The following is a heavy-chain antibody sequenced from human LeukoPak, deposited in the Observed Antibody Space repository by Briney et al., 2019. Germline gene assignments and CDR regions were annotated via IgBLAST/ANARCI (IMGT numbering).Heavy chain of an antibody. CDR3: ARPGAVKYYDILTGPYYFDY. V-gene: IGHV3-23*01. CDR2: ISGSGGST. Sequence: GGSLRLSCAASGFTFSSYAMSWVRQAPGKGLEWVSAISGSGGSTYHADSVKGRFTISRDNSKNTLYLQMNSLRAEDTAVYYCARPGAVKYYDILTGPYYFDYWGQGTLVTVSS. D-gene: IGHD3-9*01. J-gene: IGHJ4*02. CDR1: GFTFSSYA.